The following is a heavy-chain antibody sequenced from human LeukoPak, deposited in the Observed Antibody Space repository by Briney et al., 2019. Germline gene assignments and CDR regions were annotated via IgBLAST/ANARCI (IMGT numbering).Heavy chain of an antibody. CDR1: GNYW. CDR2: IKQDGSEK. Sequence: PGGSLRLSCVASGNYWMHWVRQAPGKGLEWVANIKQDGSEKYYVDSVKGRFTISRDNAKNSLYLQMNSLRAEDTAVYYCARDGSGLLYWGQGTLVTVSS. D-gene: IGHD6-19*01. CDR3: ARDGSGLLY. J-gene: IGHJ4*02. V-gene: IGHV3-7*03.